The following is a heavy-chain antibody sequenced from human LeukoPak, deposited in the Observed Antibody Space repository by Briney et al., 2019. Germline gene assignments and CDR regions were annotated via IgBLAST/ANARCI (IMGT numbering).Heavy chain of an antibody. Sequence: GEPLRLSAESSGYFFTTYWIGGVRQLPGTGLGWVGDNFPDDPHTIYSPSLHGQVTISAYKSVRTASLQWSSLKASATAIYYCARQRGASGTVDWFDPWGQETLVTVSS. CDR2: NFPDDPHT. CDR3: ARQRGASGTVDWFDP. V-gene: IGHV5-51*01. J-gene: IGHJ5*02. D-gene: IGHD3-10*01. CDR1: GYFFTTYW.